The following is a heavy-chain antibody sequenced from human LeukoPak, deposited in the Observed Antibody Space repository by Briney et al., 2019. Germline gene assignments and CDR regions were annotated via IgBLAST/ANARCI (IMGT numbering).Heavy chain of an antibody. CDR1: GFTFSSYG. Sequence: GGSLRLSCAASGFTFSSYGMHWVRQAPGKGLEWVAFIRYDGSNKYYADSVKGRFTISRDNSKNTLYLQMNSLRAEDTAVYYCAKGSLAPYNWFDPWGQGTLVTVSS. J-gene: IGHJ5*02. CDR2: IRYDGSNK. CDR3: AKGSLAPYNWFDP. V-gene: IGHV3-30*02.